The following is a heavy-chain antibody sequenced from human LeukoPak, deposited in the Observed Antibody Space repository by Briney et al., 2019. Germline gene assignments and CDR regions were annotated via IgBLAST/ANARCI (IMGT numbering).Heavy chain of an antibody. V-gene: IGHV3-30*18. CDR3: AKEELLWFGELSTNWFDP. D-gene: IGHD3-10*01. CDR2: ISYDGSNK. Sequence: PGRSLRLSCAASGFTFSSYGMHWVRQAPGKGLEWVAVISYDGSNKYYADSVKGRFTISRDNSKSTLYLQMNSLRAEDTAVYYCAKEELLWFGELSTNWFDPWGQGTLVTVSS. CDR1: GFTFSSYG. J-gene: IGHJ5*02.